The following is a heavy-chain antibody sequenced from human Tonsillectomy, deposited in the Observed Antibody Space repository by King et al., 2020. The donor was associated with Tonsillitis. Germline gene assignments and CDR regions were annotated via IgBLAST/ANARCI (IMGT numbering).Heavy chain of an antibody. Sequence: VQLVESGGGVVQPGRSLRLSCAASGFTFSSYGMHWVRQAPGKGLEWVAVISYDGSNKYYADSVKGRFTISRDNSKNTLYLQMNSLRADDTAVYYCEKDRYSSGWLDYWGQGTLVTVSS. CDR2: ISYDGSNK. J-gene: IGHJ4*02. D-gene: IGHD6-19*01. CDR3: EKDRYSSGWLDY. CDR1: GFTFSSYG. V-gene: IGHV3-30*18.